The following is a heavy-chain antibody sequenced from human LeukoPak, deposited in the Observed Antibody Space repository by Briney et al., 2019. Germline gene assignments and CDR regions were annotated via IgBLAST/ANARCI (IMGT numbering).Heavy chain of an antibody. CDR1: GFTGFSFSSYT. CDR3: ARDSASKPDDAFDI. D-gene: IGHD1-26*01. V-gene: IGHV3-21*01. CDR2: ISSRSTYI. Sequence: GGSLRLSCAASGFTGFSFSSYTMNWVRQAPRKGLEWVSSISSRSTYIYYADSVKGRFTISRDNSKNTLYLQMNSLRAEDTAVYYCARDSASKPDDAFDIWGQGTMVTVSS. J-gene: IGHJ3*02.